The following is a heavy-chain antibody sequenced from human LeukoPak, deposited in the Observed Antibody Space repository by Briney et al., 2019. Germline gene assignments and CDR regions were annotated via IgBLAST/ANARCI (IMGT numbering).Heavy chain of an antibody. D-gene: IGHD3-16*01. CDR2: ISSSSGTI. V-gene: IGHV3-48*04. Sequence: GSLRLSCAASGFTFSTYNMDWVRQAPGKGLKWVSYISSSSGTINYADSVKGRFTISRDNAKNSLYLQMNSLRVEDTAVYYCARAAGRFWADYWGQGTLVTVSS. CDR1: GFTFSTYN. CDR3: ARAAGRFWADY. J-gene: IGHJ4*02.